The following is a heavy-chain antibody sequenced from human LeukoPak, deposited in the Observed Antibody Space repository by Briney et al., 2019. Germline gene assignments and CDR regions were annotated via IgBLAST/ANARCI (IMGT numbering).Heavy chain of an antibody. J-gene: IGHJ3*02. V-gene: IGHV1-18*04. CDR2: ISAYNGKT. CDR1: GYSFSKYR. Sequence: ASVKVSCKASGYSFSKYRISWVRQAPGQGLEWMGCISAYNGKTKYGQKVQGRVTMTTDTSTSTAYMELRSLISDDTAVYYCARDRQSEGFGELSLYAFDIWGQGTTVTVSS. D-gene: IGHD3-10*01. CDR3: ARDRQSEGFGELSLYAFDI.